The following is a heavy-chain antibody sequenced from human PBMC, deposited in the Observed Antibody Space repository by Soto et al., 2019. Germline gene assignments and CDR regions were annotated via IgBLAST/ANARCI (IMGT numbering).Heavy chain of an antibody. Sequence: VGSLRLSFGVSGVSFRDSSMTWFRQSPGKGLEWVALISGSSSYIYYADSVKGRFTISRDNAKNSLFLQMDSLRVEDTAVYYFARSGEILQTFDSWGQGTLVTVSS. CDR1: GVSFRDSS. CDR2: ISGSSSYI. J-gene: IGHJ4*02. CDR3: ARSGEILQTFDS. V-gene: IGHV3-21*01. D-gene: IGHD1-26*01.